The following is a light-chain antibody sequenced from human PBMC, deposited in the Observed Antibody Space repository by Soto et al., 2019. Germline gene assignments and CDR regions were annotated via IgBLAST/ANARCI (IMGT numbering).Light chain of an antibody. CDR2: SAS. CDR1: QSISSY. CDR3: QQSSSNPLT. J-gene: IGKJ4*01. V-gene: IGKV1-39*01. Sequence: DIQMTQSPSSLSASVGDRVTITCRASQSISSYLNWYQQKPGKAPNLLIYSASKLHSGVPSRFSGSGSGTEFTLIISSLQPEDFAAYYCQQSSSNPLTFGGGTRV.